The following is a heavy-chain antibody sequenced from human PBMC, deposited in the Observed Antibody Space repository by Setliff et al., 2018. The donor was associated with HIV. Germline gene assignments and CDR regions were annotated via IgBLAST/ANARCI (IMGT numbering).Heavy chain of an antibody. CDR2: IHYSGST. J-gene: IGHJ6*03. CDR1: GGFIKNSNYY. V-gene: IGHV4-39*01. CDR3: ARGHDNKYYYFYYMDV. Sequence: PSETLSLTCTVYGGFIKNSNYYWGWIRQPPGKGLEWIGNIHYSGSTYYNPSRKSRVTISVDTSKNQFSLKLSSVTAADTAVYYCARGHDNKYYYFYYMDVWGKGTTVTVSS. D-gene: IGHD5-12*01.